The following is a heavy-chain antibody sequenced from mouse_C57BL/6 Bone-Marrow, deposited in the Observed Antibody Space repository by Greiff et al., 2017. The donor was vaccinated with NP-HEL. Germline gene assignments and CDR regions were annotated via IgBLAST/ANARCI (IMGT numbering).Heavy chain of an antibody. CDR1: GYAFSSYW. CDR3: ARAIYYGYPLAY. V-gene: IGHV1-80*01. Sequence: VQLQQSGASVKISCKASGYAFSSYWMNWVKQRPGKGLEWIGQIYPGDGDTNYNGKFKGKATLTADKSSSTAYMQLSSLTSEDSAVYFCARAIYYGYPLAYWGQGTLVTVSA. J-gene: IGHJ3*01. CDR2: IYPGDGDT. D-gene: IGHD2-2*01.